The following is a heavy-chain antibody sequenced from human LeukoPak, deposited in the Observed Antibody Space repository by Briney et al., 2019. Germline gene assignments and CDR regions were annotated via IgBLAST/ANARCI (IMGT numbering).Heavy chain of an antibody. D-gene: IGHD3-10*01. CDR1: GFTFNTYW. V-gene: IGHV3-7*01. J-gene: IGHJ5*02. CDR2: INEDGREK. CDR3: VRGGFSLDR. Sequence: GSLRLSCAASGFTFNTYWMTWVRQAPGKGLEWVVNINEDGREKYYVDSVKGRIFISRDNARHSLYLQMNSPRAEDTAVYYCVRGGFSLDRWGQGTLVTVSS.